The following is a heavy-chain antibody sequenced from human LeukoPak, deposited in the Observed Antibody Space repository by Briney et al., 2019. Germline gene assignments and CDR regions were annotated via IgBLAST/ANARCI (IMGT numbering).Heavy chain of an antibody. D-gene: IGHD6-6*01. CDR1: GFTFSSYA. V-gene: IGHV3-30-3*01. Sequence: PGGSLRLSCAASGFTFSSYAMHWVHQAPGKGLEWVAVISYDGSNKYYADSVKGRFTISRDNSKNTLYLQMNSLRAEDTAVYYCARDKGARPEWPDYWGQGTLVTVSS. J-gene: IGHJ4*02. CDR3: ARDKGARPEWPDY. CDR2: ISYDGSNK.